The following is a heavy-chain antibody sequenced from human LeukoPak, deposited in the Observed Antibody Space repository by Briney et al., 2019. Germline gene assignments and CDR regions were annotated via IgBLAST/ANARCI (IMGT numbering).Heavy chain of an antibody. D-gene: IGHD5-12*01. CDR3: AKDVRGYSGYGVMDY. Sequence: GGSLRLSCAASGFTFSNSGMHWVRQAPGKGLEWVTVISYDGSNKYFADSVKGRFTISRDNSKNTLYLQMNSLRGEDTAVYYCAKDVRGYSGYGVMDYWGQGTLVTVSS. J-gene: IGHJ4*02. V-gene: IGHV3-30*18. CDR2: ISYDGSNK. CDR1: GFTFSNSG.